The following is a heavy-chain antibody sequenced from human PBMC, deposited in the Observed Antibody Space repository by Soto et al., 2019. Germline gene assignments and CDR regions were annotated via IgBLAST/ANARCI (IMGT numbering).Heavy chain of an antibody. J-gene: IGHJ4*02. CDR3: ARDCCDSSGYYNFDY. D-gene: IGHD3-22*01. CDR2: ISYDGSNK. CDR1: GFTFSSYA. V-gene: IGHV3-30-3*01. Sequence: LRLSCAASGFTFSSYAMHWVRQAPGKGLEWVAVISYDGSNKYYADSVKGRFTISRDNSKNTLYLQMNSLRAEDTAVYYCARDCCDSSGYYNFDYWGQGTLVTVSS.